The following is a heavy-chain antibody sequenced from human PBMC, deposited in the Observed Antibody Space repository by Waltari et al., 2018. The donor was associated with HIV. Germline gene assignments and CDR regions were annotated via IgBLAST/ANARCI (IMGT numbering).Heavy chain of an antibody. Sequence: EVQLVQSGAEVKKPGESLKISCKGSGYIFTNYWIGWVRQMPGKGLEWMGIIYPGDSEPRYSPSFEGQVTISADKSINTAYVHWSSLKASDTAIYYCVRHSPGTSSWPFDYWGQGALVTVSP. CDR3: VRHSPGTSSWPFDY. J-gene: IGHJ4*02. V-gene: IGHV5-51*01. CDR2: IYPGDSEP. CDR1: GYIFTNYW. D-gene: IGHD2-2*01.